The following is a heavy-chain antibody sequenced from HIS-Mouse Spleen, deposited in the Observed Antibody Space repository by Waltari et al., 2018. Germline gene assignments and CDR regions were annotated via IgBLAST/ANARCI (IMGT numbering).Heavy chain of an antibody. CDR1: GSPSSSYA. CDR2: ISYDGSNK. Sequence: QVQLVESGGGVVQPGRSLRLSFGSSGSPSSSYAMHWVRQAPGKGLEWVAVISYDGSNKYYADSVKGRFTISRDNSKNTLYLQMNSLRAEDTAVYYCARGFVDTAMVDYWGQGTLVTVSS. D-gene: IGHD5-18*01. V-gene: IGHV3-30-3*01. CDR3: ARGFVDTAMVDY. J-gene: IGHJ4*02.